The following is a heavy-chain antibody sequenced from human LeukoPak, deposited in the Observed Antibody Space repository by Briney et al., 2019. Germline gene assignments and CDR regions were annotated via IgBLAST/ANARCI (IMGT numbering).Heavy chain of an antibody. J-gene: IGHJ4*02. Sequence: GGSLRLSCAASGFTFSSYAMSWVRQAPGKGLEWVSAISGSGGSTYYADSVKGRFTISRDNSKNTLYLQMNSLRAEDTAVYYCAKDGSYYDSSGSNKYYFDYWGQGTLVTVSS. D-gene: IGHD3-22*01. V-gene: IGHV3-23*01. CDR1: GFTFSSYA. CDR2: ISGSGGST. CDR3: AKDGSYYDSSGSNKYYFDY.